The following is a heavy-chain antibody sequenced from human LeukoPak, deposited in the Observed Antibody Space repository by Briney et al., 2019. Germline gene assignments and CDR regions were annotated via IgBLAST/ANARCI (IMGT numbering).Heavy chain of an antibody. V-gene: IGHV4-38-2*01. Sequence: PSETLSLTCAVSGYSISSGYYWGWIRQPPGKGLEWIGSIYHSGSTYYNPSLKSRVTISVDTSKNQFSLKLSSVTAADTAVYYCARHYGGSTGVLWFDPWCEGTLVTVTS. CDR1: GYSISSGYY. D-gene: IGHD4-23*01. CDR2: IYHSGST. J-gene: IGHJ5*02. CDR3: ARHYGGSTGVLWFDP.